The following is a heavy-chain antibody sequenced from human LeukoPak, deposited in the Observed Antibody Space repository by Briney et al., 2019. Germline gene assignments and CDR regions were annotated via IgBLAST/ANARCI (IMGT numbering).Heavy chain of an antibody. CDR1: GYTFTGYY. J-gene: IGHJ4*02. D-gene: IGHD3-16*01. CDR2: INPNSGGT. CDR3: ARRKGEPNIFDS. Sequence: ASVKVSCKASGYTFTGYYMHWVRQAPGQGLEWMGRINPNSGGTNYAQKFQGRVTMTRDTSVSTAYMQLSRLRSDDTAVYYCARRKGEPNIFDSWGQGTLVTVSS. V-gene: IGHV1-2*06.